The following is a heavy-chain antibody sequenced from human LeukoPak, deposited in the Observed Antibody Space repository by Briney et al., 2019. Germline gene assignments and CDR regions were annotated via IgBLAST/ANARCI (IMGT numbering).Heavy chain of an antibody. CDR2: ISAYNGNT. CDR3: ARDRANWNWLDY. J-gene: IGHJ4*02. D-gene: IGHD1-7*01. V-gene: IGHV1-18*01. CDR1: GYTFTSYG. Sequence: ASVKVSCKASGYTFTSYGISWVRQAPGQGLEWMGWISAYNGNTNYAQKPQGRVTMTTDTSTSTAYMELRSLRSDDTAVYYCARDRANWNWLDYWGQGTLVTVSS.